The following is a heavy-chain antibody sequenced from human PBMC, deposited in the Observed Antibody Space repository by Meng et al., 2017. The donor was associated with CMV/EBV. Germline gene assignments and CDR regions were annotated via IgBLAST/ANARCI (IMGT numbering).Heavy chain of an antibody. CDR1: GFTFSSYA. Sequence: GGSLRLSCKGSGFTFSSYAMHWVRQAPGKGLEWVAVISYDGSNKYYADSVKGRFTISRDNSKNTLYLQMNSLRAEDTAVYYCARSIYSPLYDFWSGYHIDYWGQGTLVTVSS. D-gene: IGHD3-3*01. CDR3: ARSIYSPLYDFWSGYHIDY. V-gene: IGHV3-30-3*01. J-gene: IGHJ4*02. CDR2: ISYDGSNK.